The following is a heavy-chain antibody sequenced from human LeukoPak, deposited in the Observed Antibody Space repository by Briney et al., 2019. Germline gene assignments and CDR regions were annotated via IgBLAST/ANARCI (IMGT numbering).Heavy chain of an antibody. J-gene: IGHJ4*02. V-gene: IGHV4-4*02. CDR2: IYHSGST. Sequence: SETLSLTCAVSGGSISSSNWWSWVRQPPGKGLEWIGEIYHSGSTNYNPSLKSRVTISVDKSKNQFSLKLSSVTAADTAVYYCAREHYSSGWLPLDYWGQGTLVTVSS. CDR1: GGSISSSNW. D-gene: IGHD6-19*01. CDR3: AREHYSSGWLPLDY.